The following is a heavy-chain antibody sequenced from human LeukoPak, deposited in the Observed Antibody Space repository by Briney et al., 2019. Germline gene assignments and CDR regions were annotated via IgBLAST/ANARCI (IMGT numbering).Heavy chain of an antibody. V-gene: IGHV1-69*01. J-gene: IGHJ4*02. CDR2: IIPIFGTA. D-gene: IGHD2-2*01. CDR3: ARDKSSTRPFDY. Sequence: GIIPIFGTANYAQKFQGRVTITADESTSTAYMELSSLRSEDTAVYYCARDKSSTRPFDYWGQGTLVTVSS.